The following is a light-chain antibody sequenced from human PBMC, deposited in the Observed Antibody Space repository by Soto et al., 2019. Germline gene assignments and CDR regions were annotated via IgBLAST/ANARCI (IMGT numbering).Light chain of an antibody. CDR1: QSISRY. CDR3: QQYGSSPPT. J-gene: IGKJ1*01. Sequence: IVLTQSPGTLSLSPGERTTLSCRASQSISRYLAWYQQKPSQGPRLLIYGASSRTTGTPDRFSGSGSGTDFTLTITRLEHEAFALYYCQQYGSSPPTFGQGTKVEIK. CDR2: GAS. V-gene: IGKV3-20*01.